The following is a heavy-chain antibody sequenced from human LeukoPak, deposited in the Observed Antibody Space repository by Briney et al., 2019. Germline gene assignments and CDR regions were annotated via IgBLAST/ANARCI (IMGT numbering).Heavy chain of an antibody. D-gene: IGHD6-19*01. CDR3: ARQWLVQANWFDP. Sequence: SETLSLTCTVSGYSISSGYYWGWIRQPPGKGLEWNGSIYHSGSTYYNPSLKSRVTISVDTSKNQFSLKLSSVTAADTAVYYCARQWLVQANWFDPWGQGTLVTVSS. V-gene: IGHV4-38-2*02. CDR2: IYHSGST. CDR1: GYSISSGYY. J-gene: IGHJ5*02.